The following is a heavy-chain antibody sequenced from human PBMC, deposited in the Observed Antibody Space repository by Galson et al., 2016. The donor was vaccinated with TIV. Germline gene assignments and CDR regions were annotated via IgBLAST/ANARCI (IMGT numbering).Heavy chain of an antibody. V-gene: IGHV3-11*01. Sequence: SLRLSCAASGFTFGDFYMSWVRQAPGKGLEWISYIGASGRISYYADSVKGRFTISRDNAKNSLYPQTNGLRVEDTAVYYCARDCSSSNCYTDPIYFDSWGQGVLVTVSS. CDR1: GFTFGDFY. J-gene: IGHJ4*02. D-gene: IGHD2-2*01. CDR2: IGASGRIS. CDR3: ARDCSSSNCYTDPIYFDS.